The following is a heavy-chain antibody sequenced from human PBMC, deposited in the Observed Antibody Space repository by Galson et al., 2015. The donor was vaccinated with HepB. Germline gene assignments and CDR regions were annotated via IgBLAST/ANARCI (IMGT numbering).Heavy chain of an antibody. CDR3: ARDRCGGDCYLAGYFDL. V-gene: IGHV3-7*01. D-gene: IGHD2-21*02. CDR2: IRDDGSEK. CDR1: RLTFSNFW. Sequence: SLRLSCAASRLTFSNFWMSWVRQAPGKGLEWVAYIRDDGSEKYYVDSVKGRFTISRNNAKNSLYLQMNSLRDEDTAVYYCARDRCGGDCYLAGYFDLWGRGALVSVSS. J-gene: IGHJ2*01.